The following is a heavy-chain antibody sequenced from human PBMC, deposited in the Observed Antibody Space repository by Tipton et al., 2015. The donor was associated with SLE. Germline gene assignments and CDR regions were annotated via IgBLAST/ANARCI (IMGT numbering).Heavy chain of an antibody. J-gene: IGHJ4*02. CDR1: GCSISSYY. V-gene: IGHV4-4*07. CDR2: IYTSGST. CDR3: AREILLNLHSGFDY. D-gene: IGHD2/OR15-2a*01. Sequence: TLSLTCTVSGCSISSYYWCWIRQPAGKGLEWIGRIYTSGSTNYNPSLKSRVTMSVDTSKNQFSLKLSSVTAADTAVYYCAREILLNLHSGFDYWGQGTLVTVSS.